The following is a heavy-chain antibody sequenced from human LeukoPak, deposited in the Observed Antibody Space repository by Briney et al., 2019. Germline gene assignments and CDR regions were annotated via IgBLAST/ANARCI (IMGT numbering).Heavy chain of an antibody. D-gene: IGHD3-10*01. V-gene: IGHV3-30*02. CDR2: IPYGGSDK. CDR3: ARDYGSGSYSLDY. Sequence: GGSLRLSCAASGFTFSTYNFHWVRQAPGKGLEWVAFIPYGGSDKYYADSVKGRFTISRDNSKNKLFLQMNSLKTEDTAVYYCARDYGSGSYSLDYWGQGTLVTVPS. J-gene: IGHJ4*02. CDR1: GFTFSTYN.